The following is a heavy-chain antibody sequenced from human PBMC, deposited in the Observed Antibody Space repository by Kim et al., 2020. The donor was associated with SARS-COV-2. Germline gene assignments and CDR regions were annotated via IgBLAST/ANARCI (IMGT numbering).Heavy chain of an antibody. CDR1: GYTLTELS. Sequence: ASVKVSCKVSGYTLTELSMYWVRQAPGKGLEWMGGFDPEDGETIYAQKFQGRVTMTEDTSTDTAYMELSSLRSEDTAVYYCATASPMGRPNWFDPWGQGTLVTVSS. CDR2: FDPEDGET. CDR3: ATASPMGRPNWFDP. V-gene: IGHV1-24*01. J-gene: IGHJ5*02. D-gene: IGHD3-10*01.